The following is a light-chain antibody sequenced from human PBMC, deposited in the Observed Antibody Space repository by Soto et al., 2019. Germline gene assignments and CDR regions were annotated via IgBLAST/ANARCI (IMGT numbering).Light chain of an antibody. J-gene: IGKJ1*01. CDR1: QSVSSK. CDR3: QHYSTWLWT. V-gene: IGKV3-15*01. CDR2: GAS. Sequence: EIVMTQSPATLSVSPGERATLSCRASQSVSSKLAWYQQKPGQGPRLLIYGASTRVTGIPARFSGSGSGTEFTLTISSLQSEDFAVYYCQHYSTWLWTFGQGTKVEIK.